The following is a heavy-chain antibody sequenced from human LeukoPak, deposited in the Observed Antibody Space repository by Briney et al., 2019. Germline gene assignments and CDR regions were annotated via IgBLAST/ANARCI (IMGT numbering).Heavy chain of an antibody. CDR3: ARAPLSLISYYFDY. J-gene: IGHJ4*02. Sequence: ASVKVSCKASGGTFSSYAISWVRQAPGQGLEWMGGIIPIFGTANYAQKFQGRVTITADESTSTAYMDLRSLRSDDTAVYYCARAPLSLISYYFDYWGQGTLVTVSS. V-gene: IGHV1-69*13. CDR1: GGTFSSYA. D-gene: IGHD3-16*02. CDR2: IIPIFGTA.